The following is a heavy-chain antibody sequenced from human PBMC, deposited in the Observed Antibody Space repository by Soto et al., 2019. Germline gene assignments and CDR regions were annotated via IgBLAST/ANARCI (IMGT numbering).Heavy chain of an antibody. D-gene: IGHD3-10*01. J-gene: IGHJ5*02. Sequence: NPSETLSLTCAVYGGSFSGYYWTWTRQTPEKGLEWIGEIYHSGSTTYNPSLKSRVTISVDRSKNQFSLNLNSVTAADKAIYYCARRVESRSFWFDPWGHGTQVTVPS. CDR2: IYHSGST. V-gene: IGHV4-34*01. CDR3: ARRVESRSFWFDP. CDR1: GGSFSGYY.